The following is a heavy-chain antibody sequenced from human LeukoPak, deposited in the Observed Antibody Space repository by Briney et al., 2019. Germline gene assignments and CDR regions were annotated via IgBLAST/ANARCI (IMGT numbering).Heavy chain of an antibody. CDR3: ARVVAAAGNNWFDP. CDR1: GDSISSGGYS. J-gene: IGHJ5*02. Sequence: SETLSLTCAVSGDSISSGGYSWTWIRQTPGKGLEWIAYIHDSGSTYYNPSLKSRLSISIDTSKNPFSLKLNSVTAADTAVYYCARVVAAAGNNWFDPWGQGTLVTVSS. CDR2: IHDSGST. D-gene: IGHD6-13*01. V-gene: IGHV4-30-4*07.